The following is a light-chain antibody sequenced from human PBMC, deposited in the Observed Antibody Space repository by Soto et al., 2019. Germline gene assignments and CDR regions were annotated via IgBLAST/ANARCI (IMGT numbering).Light chain of an antibody. CDR3: LHYGGSPLT. CDR1: QSVSSY. CDR2: DAS. Sequence: EIVLTQSSSTLSLSPGERDTLSCRASQSVSSYLAWYQQKPGQAPRLLIYDASNRATGIPARFSGSGSGTDFTLTIGRLEPGDFAVYYCLHYGGSPLTFGQGTRLEIK. V-gene: IGKV3-20*01. J-gene: IGKJ5*01.